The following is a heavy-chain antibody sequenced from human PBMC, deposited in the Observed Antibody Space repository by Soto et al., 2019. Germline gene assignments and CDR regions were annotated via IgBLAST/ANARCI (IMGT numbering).Heavy chain of an antibody. CDR3: ASLPVLRYFDWPH. J-gene: IGHJ4*02. CDR1: GGSIRSGDYY. Sequence: PSETLSLTCTVSGGSIRSGDYYCSWIRQPPGKGLEWIGYIYYSGSTYYNPSLKSRVTISVDTSKNQFSLRLSSVTAADTAVYYCASLPVLRYFDWPHWGQGTLVTVSS. V-gene: IGHV4-30-4*01. D-gene: IGHD3-9*01. CDR2: IYYSGST.